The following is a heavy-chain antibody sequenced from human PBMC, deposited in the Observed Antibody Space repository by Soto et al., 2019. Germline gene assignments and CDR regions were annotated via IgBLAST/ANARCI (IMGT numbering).Heavy chain of an antibody. Sequence: GGSLRLSCVGSDFSLSGFYMSWVRQAPGKGLEWLSFISMSGSYKTYAASVEGRFTISRDNVKNILYLQMDSLRVEDTAVYYCASRGHCSNGQCHPFDYWGQGTLVTVSS. CDR1: DFSLSGFY. V-gene: IGHV3-11*06. CDR2: ISMSGSYK. D-gene: IGHD2-8*01. J-gene: IGHJ4*02. CDR3: ASRGHCSNGQCHPFDY.